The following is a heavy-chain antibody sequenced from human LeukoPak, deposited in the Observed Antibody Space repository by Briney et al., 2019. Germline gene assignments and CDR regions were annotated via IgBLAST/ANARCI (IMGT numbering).Heavy chain of an antibody. CDR1: GFTVSSNY. V-gene: IGHV3-66*01. J-gene: IGHJ3*02. CDR2: IYSGGST. Sequence: GGSLRLSCAASGFTVSSNYMSWVRQAPGKGLEWVSVIYSGGSTYYADSVKGRFTISRDNSKNTLYLQMNSLRAEDTAVYYCARESRTRLYCGGDCGDAFDIWGQGTMVTVSS. CDR3: ARESRTRLYCGGDCGDAFDI. D-gene: IGHD2-21*02.